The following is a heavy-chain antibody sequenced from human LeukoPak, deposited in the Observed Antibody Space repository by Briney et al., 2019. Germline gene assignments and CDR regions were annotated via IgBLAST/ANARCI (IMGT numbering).Heavy chain of an antibody. Sequence: PGGSLRLSCAASGFTFCSYNMNWVRQAPGEGLEWVSSISSSSSYIYYANSLKGRFTISRDNAKNSLFLQMNSLRAEDTAVYYCARNLNSWFDPWGQGTLVTVSS. D-gene: IGHD3-9*01. J-gene: IGHJ5*02. CDR1: GFTFCSYN. CDR3: ARNLNSWFDP. CDR2: ISSSSSYI. V-gene: IGHV3-21*01.